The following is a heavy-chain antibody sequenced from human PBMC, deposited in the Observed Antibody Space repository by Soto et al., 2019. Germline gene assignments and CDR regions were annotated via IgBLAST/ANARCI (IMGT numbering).Heavy chain of an antibody. Sequence: PGWSLRLSCVSSVFTFIGCWMNWVRQAPGKRLEWVASIQQDETQKYYVDSVRGRFTISRDNAMNSLYLQMNSLRAEDTAIYYCARGYSSSPNWFDPWGQGTLVTVSS. J-gene: IGHJ5*02. CDR3: ARGYSSSPNWFDP. V-gene: IGHV3-7*03. CDR2: IQQDETQK. D-gene: IGHD6-6*01. CDR1: VFTFIGCW.